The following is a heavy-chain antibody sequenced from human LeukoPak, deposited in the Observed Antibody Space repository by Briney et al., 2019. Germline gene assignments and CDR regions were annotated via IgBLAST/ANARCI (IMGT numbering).Heavy chain of an antibody. D-gene: IGHD4-23*01. CDR3: ARGQNSTVVPNWFDP. CDR2: IYYSGST. Sequence: SETLSLTCTVSGGSISSSTYYWGWIRQPPGKGLEWIGYIYYSGSTYYNPSLKSRVTISVDTSKNQFSLKLSSVTAADTAVYYCARGQNSTVVPNWFDPWGQGTLVTVSS. CDR1: GGSISSSTYY. V-gene: IGHV4-30-4*08. J-gene: IGHJ5*02.